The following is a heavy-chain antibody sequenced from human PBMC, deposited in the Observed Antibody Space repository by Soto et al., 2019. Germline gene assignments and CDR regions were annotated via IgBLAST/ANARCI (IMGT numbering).Heavy chain of an antibody. J-gene: IGHJ3*02. CDR3: AREKQWLVLSDAFDI. Sequence: QVQLVESGGGVVQPGRSLRLSCAASGFTFSSYGMHWVRQAPGKGLEWVALIWFDGSDKYYTESVKGRFTISRDNSKNTLYLQMNSLRAEDTAVFYCAREKQWLVLSDAFDIWGQGTMVTVSS. CDR2: IWFDGSDK. D-gene: IGHD6-19*01. CDR1: GFTFSSYG. V-gene: IGHV3-33*01.